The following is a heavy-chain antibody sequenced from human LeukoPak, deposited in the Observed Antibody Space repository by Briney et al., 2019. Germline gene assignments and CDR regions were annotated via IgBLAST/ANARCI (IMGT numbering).Heavy chain of an antibody. J-gene: IGHJ6*03. Sequence: PGGSLRLSCAASGFTFSRYWMSWVRQAPGKGLEWVANIKQDGSEKYYVDSVKGRFTVSRDNAKNSLYLQMNSLRAEDTAVYYCARAQGSWRLYSHYYMDVWGTGTMVTISS. CDR2: IKQDGSEK. V-gene: IGHV3-7*01. D-gene: IGHD6-6*01. CDR1: GFTFSRYW. CDR3: ARAQGSWRLYSHYYMDV.